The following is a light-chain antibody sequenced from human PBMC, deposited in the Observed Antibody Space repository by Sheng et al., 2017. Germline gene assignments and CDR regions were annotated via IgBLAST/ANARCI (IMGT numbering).Light chain of an antibody. Sequence: DIQMTQSPSTLSASEGDRVTLACRASQSISSWLAWYQQKPGKAPKLLIYRASSLEGGVPSRFSVRGSGTEFTLTISSLQPEDFATYYCLQDYIYPWTFGQGTKVEI. CDR2: RAS. CDR3: LQDYIYPWT. CDR1: QSISSW. V-gene: IGKV1-5*03. J-gene: IGKJ1*01.